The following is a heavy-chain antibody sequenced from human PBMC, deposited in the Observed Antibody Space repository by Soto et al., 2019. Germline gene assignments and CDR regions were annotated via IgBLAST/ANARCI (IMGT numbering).Heavy chain of an antibody. CDR1: GFSFSTYS. V-gene: IGHV3-21*01. Sequence: PGGSRRLSCEASGFSFSTYSMHWVRQAPGKGLEWVSSIGRRSDIYYADSVKGRFTISRENAKNSVSLQMNSLRDEDTAVYYCARAETAWPLAYGLDVWGQGTTVTVPS. CDR2: IGRRSDI. D-gene: IGHD2-21*02. J-gene: IGHJ6*02. CDR3: ARAETAWPLAYGLDV.